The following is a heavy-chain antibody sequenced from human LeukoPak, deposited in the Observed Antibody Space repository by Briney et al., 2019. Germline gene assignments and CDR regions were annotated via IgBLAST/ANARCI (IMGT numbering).Heavy chain of an antibody. CDR1: GFTFSSYA. J-gene: IGHJ4*02. CDR3: ARDRPVVILYYFDC. CDR2: ISYDGSNK. Sequence: GGSLRLSCAASGFTFSSYAMHWVRQAPGKGLEWVAVISYDGSNKYYADSVKGRFTISRDNSKNTLYLQMNSLRAEDTAVYYCARDRPVVILYYFDCWGQGTLVTISS. D-gene: IGHD3-22*01. V-gene: IGHV3-30-3*01.